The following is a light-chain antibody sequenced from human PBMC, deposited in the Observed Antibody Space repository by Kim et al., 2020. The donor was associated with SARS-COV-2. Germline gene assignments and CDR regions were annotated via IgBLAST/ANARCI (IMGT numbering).Light chain of an antibody. CDR3: QQLNTYPRVT. CDR2: AAT. V-gene: IGKV1-9*01. CDR1: QGIVNF. Sequence: SVGNRVTIPFRASQGIVNFLAWYQQRPGKAPNLLIYAATTLQNGVPSRFSGSGSGTEFSLTISGLQPEDLATYYCQQLNTYPRVTFGLGTRLEIK. J-gene: IGKJ5*01.